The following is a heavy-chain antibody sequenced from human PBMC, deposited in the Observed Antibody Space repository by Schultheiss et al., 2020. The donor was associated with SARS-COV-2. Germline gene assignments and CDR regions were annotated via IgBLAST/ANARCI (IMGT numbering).Heavy chain of an antibody. D-gene: IGHD2-2*02. J-gene: IGHJ6*02. CDR1: GFTFSSYA. V-gene: IGHV3-30*04. Sequence: GGSLRLSCAASGFTFSSYAMSWVRQAPGKGLEWVAVISYDGSNKYYADSVKGRFTISRDNSKNTLYLQMNSLRAEDTALYYCAKDIGYCSSTSCYTPYYYGMDVWGQGTTVTVSS. CDR2: ISYDGSNK. CDR3: AKDIGYCSSTSCYTPYYYGMDV.